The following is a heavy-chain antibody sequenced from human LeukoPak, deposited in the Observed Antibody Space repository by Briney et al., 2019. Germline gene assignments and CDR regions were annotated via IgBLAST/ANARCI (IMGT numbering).Heavy chain of an antibody. Sequence: GGSLRLSCAASGFTFSSYWMHWVRQAPGQGLVWVSRINSDGSSTSYADSVKGRFTISRDNAKNTLYLQMNSLRAEDTAVYYCAKGPRGPYYYDSSGSDYWGQGTLVTVSS. V-gene: IGHV3-74*01. CDR3: AKGPRGPYYYDSSGSDY. D-gene: IGHD3-22*01. CDR1: GFTFSSYW. J-gene: IGHJ4*02. CDR2: INSDGSST.